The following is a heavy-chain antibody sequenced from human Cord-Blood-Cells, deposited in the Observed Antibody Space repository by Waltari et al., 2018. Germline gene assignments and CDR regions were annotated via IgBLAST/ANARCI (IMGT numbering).Heavy chain of an antibody. CDR3: ARDGVDLVVTAIDY. Sequence: QVQLQESGPGLVKPSETLSLTCTVSGYSISSGYYWGWIRQPPGKGLEWIGSIYHSGGTYYNPSLKSRVTISVDTSKNQFSLKLSSVTAADTAVYYWARDGVDLVVTAIDYWGQGTLVTVSS. CDR2: IYHSGGT. J-gene: IGHJ4*02. CDR1: GYSISSGYY. V-gene: IGHV4-38-2*02. D-gene: IGHD2-21*02.